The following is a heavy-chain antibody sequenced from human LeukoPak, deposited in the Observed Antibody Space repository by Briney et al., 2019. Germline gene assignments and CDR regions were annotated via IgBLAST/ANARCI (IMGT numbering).Heavy chain of an antibody. D-gene: IGHD2-2*01. CDR1: GFTFSSYG. J-gene: IGHJ4*02. Sequence: GRSLRLSCAASGFTFSSYGMHWVRQAPGKGLEWVAVASYDGSNKYYADSVKGRFTISRVNSKNTLYLQMNSLRAEDTAVYYCAKDGGCSSTTCYSPYYFDYWGQGTGVTVSS. CDR3: AKDGGCSSTTCYSPYYFDY. CDR2: ASYDGSNK. V-gene: IGHV3-30*18.